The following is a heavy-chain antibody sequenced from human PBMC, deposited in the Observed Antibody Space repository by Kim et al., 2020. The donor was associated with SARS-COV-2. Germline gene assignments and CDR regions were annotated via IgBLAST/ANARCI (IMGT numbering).Heavy chain of an antibody. CDR3: ARDRGATTPYYYYGMDV. J-gene: IGHJ6*02. D-gene: IGHD5-12*01. Sequence: VKGQFTITRDNAKNSMYLQMNSLRDEDTAVYYCARDRGATTPYYYYGMDVWGQGTTVTVSS. V-gene: IGHV3-48*02.